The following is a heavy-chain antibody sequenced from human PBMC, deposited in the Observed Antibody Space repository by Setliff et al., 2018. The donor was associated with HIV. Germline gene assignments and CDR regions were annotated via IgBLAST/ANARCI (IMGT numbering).Heavy chain of an antibody. J-gene: IGHJ5*02. CDR2: INTGKGNT. V-gene: IGHV1-3*04. CDR1: GYAFTSYA. Sequence: ASVKVSCKASGYAFTSYAMHWVRQAPGQRLEWMGWINTGKGNTKYSQNFQGRVTITRDTPASTAYMELSSLRSEDTAVYYCAREPFYSGSYPGYNWFDPWGQGTLVTVSS. CDR3: AREPFYSGSYPGYNWFDP. D-gene: IGHD1-26*01.